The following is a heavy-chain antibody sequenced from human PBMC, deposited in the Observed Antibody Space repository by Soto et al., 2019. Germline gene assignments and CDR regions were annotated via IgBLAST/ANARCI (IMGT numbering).Heavy chain of an antibody. Sequence: SETLSLTCTVSGGSISGSYWSWIRQSPGKGLEWLGYVYYTGSTNYSPSLRSRVSISVDTSKNEFSLRLSSVTAADTAVYFCARSVAVPGAHIDYWGQGTQVTVSS. CDR1: GGSISGSY. J-gene: IGHJ4*02. CDR3: ARSVAVPGAHIDY. D-gene: IGHD6-19*01. CDR2: VYYTGST. V-gene: IGHV4-59*01.